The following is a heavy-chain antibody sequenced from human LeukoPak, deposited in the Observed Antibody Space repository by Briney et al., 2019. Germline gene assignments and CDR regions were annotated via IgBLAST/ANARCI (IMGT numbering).Heavy chain of an antibody. CDR1: GGSISSGSYY. CDR3: ARASSSWYRDYFDY. V-gene: IGHV4-61*02. CDR2: IYTSGST. D-gene: IGHD6-13*01. J-gene: IGHJ4*02. Sequence: SQNLSLTCTVSGGSISSGSYYWSWIRQPAGKGLEWIGRIYTSGSTNYNPSLKSRVTISVDTYKNQFSLKLSSVTAADTAVYYCARASSSWYRDYFDYWGQGTLVTVSS.